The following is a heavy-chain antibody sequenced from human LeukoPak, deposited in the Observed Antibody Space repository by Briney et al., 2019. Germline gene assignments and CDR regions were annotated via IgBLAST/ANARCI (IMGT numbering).Heavy chain of an antibody. Sequence: GRSLRLSCAASGFTFDDYAMHWVRQAPGKGLEWVSGISWNSGSIGYADSVKGRFTISRDNAKNSLYLQMNSLRAEDTALYYCAKASLSGYDSNIDYWGQGTPVTVSS. D-gene: IGHD5-12*01. CDR2: ISWNSGSI. J-gene: IGHJ4*02. CDR1: GFTFDDYA. CDR3: AKASLSGYDSNIDY. V-gene: IGHV3-9*01.